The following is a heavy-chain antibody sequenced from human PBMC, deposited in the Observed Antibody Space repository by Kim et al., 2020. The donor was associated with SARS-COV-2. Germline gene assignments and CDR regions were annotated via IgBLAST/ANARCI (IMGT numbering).Heavy chain of an antibody. D-gene: IGHD6-13*01. CDR3: ARDEEPLISSWETMDV. V-gene: IGHV3-7*01. J-gene: IGHJ6*02. Sequence: GGSLRLSCAASGFTFSSYWMSWVRQAPGKGLEWVANIKQDGSEKYYVDSVKGRFTISRDNAKNSLYLQMNSLRAEDTAVYYCARDEEPLISSWETMDVWGQGTTVTVSS. CDR1: GFTFSSYW. CDR2: IKQDGSEK.